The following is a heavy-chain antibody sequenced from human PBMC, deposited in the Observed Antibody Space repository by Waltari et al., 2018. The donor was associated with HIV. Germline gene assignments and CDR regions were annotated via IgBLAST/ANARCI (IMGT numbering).Heavy chain of an antibody. J-gene: IGHJ6*02. D-gene: IGHD2-2*01. CDR1: GYNFTTSW. CDR2: TYPVDSDT. Sequence: EVQLVQSGAAAKPPGEALKISSEGSGYNFTTSWIGCVRHMRGNGLEWMGITYPVDSDTRHSPAFRSQVTISADKSMSTAYLQWSSLQASDTAIYYCARLGYCSSARCPSGYYYSYGMGVWGQGTTVTVSS. CDR3: ARLGYCSSARCPSGYYYSYGMGV. V-gene: IGHV5-51*01.